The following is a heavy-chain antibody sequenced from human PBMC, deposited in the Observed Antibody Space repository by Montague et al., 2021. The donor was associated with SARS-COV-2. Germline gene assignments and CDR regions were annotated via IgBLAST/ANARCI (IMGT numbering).Heavy chain of an antibody. Sequence: SETLSLTCTVPGASMSGYHWSWIRQPAGKALERIGRIYSNGDTTYNPSLKSRLTMSVDTSERQFSLKMTSVSAADTAIYYCARGSEYYYHPFDYWGHGNLVTVSS. V-gene: IGHV4-4*07. CDR3: ARGSEYYYHPFDY. CDR2: IYSNGDT. CDR1: GASMSGYH. J-gene: IGHJ4*01. D-gene: IGHD2/OR15-2a*01.